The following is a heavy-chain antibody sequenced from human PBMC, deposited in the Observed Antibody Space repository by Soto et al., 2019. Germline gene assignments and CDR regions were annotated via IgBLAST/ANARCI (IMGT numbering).Heavy chain of an antibody. CDR3: ARDPHEFWSAYFFDP. Sequence: ASVKVSCKASGYTVAIFGISCVRQAPGQGLEWMGWISAYNGNTDYAQKFQGRVTMATDTSTSTAYMELRNLTSDDTAVYYCARDPHEFWSAYFFDPWGQGTLVTVSS. V-gene: IGHV1-18*01. CDR1: GYTVAIFG. D-gene: IGHD3-3*01. CDR2: ISAYNGNT. J-gene: IGHJ5*02.